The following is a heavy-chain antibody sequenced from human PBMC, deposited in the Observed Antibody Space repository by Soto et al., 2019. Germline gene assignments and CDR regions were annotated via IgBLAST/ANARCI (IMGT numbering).Heavy chain of an antibody. V-gene: IGHV4-31*03. D-gene: IGHD3-10*01. Sequence: QVQLQESGPGLVKPSQTLSLTCTVSGGSISSGGYYWSWIRQHPGKGLEWIGYIYYSGSTYYNPSLTSRVTISVDTSKNQFSLKLSSVTAADTAVYYCARTPYYYGRIPYYFDYWGQGTLVTVSS. CDR2: IYYSGST. CDR1: GGSISSGGYY. J-gene: IGHJ4*02. CDR3: ARTPYYYGRIPYYFDY.